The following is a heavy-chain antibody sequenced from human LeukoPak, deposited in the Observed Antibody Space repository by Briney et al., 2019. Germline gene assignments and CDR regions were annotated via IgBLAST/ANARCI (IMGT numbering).Heavy chain of an antibody. CDR2: NNWNGGST. D-gene: IGHD1-26*01. Sequence: GASLRPSCAAAGITFGDYGMSFVRQAAGGGLGLASGNNWNGGSTGYADSVEGRFTISRDKAKNSLYLEMNSLRAEDTALYYCAKEVGYSGSYYFVYWGQGTLVTVSS. V-gene: IGHV3-20*04. J-gene: IGHJ4*02. CDR3: AKEVGYSGSYYFVY. CDR1: GITFGDYG.